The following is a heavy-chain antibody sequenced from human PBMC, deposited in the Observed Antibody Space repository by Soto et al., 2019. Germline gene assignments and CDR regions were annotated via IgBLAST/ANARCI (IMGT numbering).Heavy chain of an antibody. Sequence: QVQLVQSGAEVKKPGSSVKVSCKSSGGTFSTYGFFWVRQAPGQGLEWMGGIIPIFGTTNYAQKFQDRVTITTDESTSTVYMELISLKSEDTDVYYSERGGVRVFYSPRRIDPWGQGTLVTVSS. D-gene: IGHD2-15*01. CDR2: IIPIFGTT. J-gene: IGHJ5*02. CDR3: ERGGVRVFYSPRRIDP. CDR1: GGTFSTYG. V-gene: IGHV1-69*01.